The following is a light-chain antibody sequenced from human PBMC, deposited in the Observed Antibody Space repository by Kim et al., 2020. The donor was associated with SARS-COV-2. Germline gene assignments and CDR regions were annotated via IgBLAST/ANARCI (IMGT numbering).Light chain of an antibody. CDR2: EVT. J-gene: IGLJ1*01. CDR1: SSDMGSYNF. V-gene: IGLV2-8*01. Sequence: GASVTISCTGASSDMGSYNFVSWYQQLPGKAPKLMIYEVTKRPSGVPDRFSGSKSGNTASLTVSGLQADDEADYYCSSYAGSNNFVFGTGTKVTVL. CDR3: SSYAGSNNFV.